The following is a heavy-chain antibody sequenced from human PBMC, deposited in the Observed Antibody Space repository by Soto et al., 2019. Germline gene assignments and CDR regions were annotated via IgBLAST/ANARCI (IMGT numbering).Heavy chain of an antibody. V-gene: IGHV1-18*01. CDR1: GYTFTSYG. Sequence: ASVKVSFKASGYTFTSYGISWVRQAPGQGLEWMGWISAYNGNTNYAQKLQGRVTMTTDTSTSTAYMELRSLRSDDTAVYYCARVEPEYDILTGSSKGKIDYWGQGTLVTVSS. CDR3: ARVEPEYDILTGSSKGKIDY. D-gene: IGHD3-9*01. CDR2: ISAYNGNT. J-gene: IGHJ4*02.